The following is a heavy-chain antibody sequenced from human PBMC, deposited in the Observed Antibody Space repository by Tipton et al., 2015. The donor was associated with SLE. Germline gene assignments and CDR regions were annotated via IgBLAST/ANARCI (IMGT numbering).Heavy chain of an antibody. D-gene: IGHD2-2*03. CDR3: ARGLDSVPAPVAIPYYYYGIDV. Sequence: QSGAEVKKPGASVKVSCKASGYTFTSYGISWVRQAPGQGLEWMGGIIPFYGTATYASKFQGRVTITADESTTTAYMELSSLRSEDTAVYYCARGLDSVPAPVAIPYYYYGIDVWGQGTTVIVSS. CDR1: GYTFTSYG. CDR2: IIPFYGTA. V-gene: IGHV1-69*13. J-gene: IGHJ6*02.